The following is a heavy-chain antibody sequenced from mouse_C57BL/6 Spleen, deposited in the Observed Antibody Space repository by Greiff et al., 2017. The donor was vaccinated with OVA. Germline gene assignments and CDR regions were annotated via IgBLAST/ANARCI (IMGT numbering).Heavy chain of an antibody. CDR2: IDPEDGDT. V-gene: IGHV14-1*01. Sequence: EVKLMESGAELVRPGASVKLSCTASGFNIKDYYMHWVKQRPEQGLEWIGRIDPEDGDTEYAPKVQGKATMTADTSSNTAYLQLSSLTSEDTAVYYCTTGYSNYVFAYWGQGTLVTVSA. D-gene: IGHD2-5*01. CDR1: GFNIKDYY. CDR3: TTGYSNYVFAY. J-gene: IGHJ3*01.